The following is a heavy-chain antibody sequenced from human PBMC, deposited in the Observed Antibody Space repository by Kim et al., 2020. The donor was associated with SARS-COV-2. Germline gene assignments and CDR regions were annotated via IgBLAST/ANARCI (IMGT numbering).Heavy chain of an antibody. CDR1: GFTFDDYA. J-gene: IGHJ3*02. V-gene: IGHV3-9*01. Sequence: GGSLRLSCAASGFTFDDYAMHWVRQAPGKGLEWVSGISWNSGSIGYADSVKGRFTISRDNAKNSLYLQMNSLRAEDTALYYCAKDIEQQLPDGVAFDIWGQGTMVTVSS. CDR2: ISWNSGSI. CDR3: AKDIEQQLPDGVAFDI. D-gene: IGHD6-13*01.